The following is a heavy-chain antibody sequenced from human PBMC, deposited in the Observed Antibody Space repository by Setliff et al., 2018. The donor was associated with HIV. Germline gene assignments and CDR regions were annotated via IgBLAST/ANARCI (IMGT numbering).Heavy chain of an antibody. CDR2: ISSTGGAV. CDR1: GFTFNNYE. CDR3: ARGWSSFDY. D-gene: IGHD6-13*01. J-gene: IGHJ4*02. Sequence: PGGSLRLSCATSGFTFNNYEFNWVRQAPGEGLEWLSYISSTGGAVYYADSVKGRFTISRDNAKKSVYLQMNSLRAEDTAVFYCARGWSSFDYWGQGTLVTVSS. V-gene: IGHV3-48*03.